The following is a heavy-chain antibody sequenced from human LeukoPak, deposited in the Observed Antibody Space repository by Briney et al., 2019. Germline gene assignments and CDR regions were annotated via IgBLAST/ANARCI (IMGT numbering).Heavy chain of an antibody. Sequence: TGGSLRLSCVGSGFTFSDYYMSWIRQAPGKGLEWLAYISSSGSRIYYAESVKGRLTISRDNAENSVYLQMNSLTVEDTAVYYCARDYLGYYGPGYWGQGALVTVS. CDR3: ARDYLGYYGPGY. CDR2: ISSSGSRI. CDR1: GFTFSDYY. D-gene: IGHD3-10*01. V-gene: IGHV3-11*01. J-gene: IGHJ4*02.